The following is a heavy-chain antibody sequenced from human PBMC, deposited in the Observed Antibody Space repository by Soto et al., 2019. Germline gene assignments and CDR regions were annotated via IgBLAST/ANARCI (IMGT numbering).Heavy chain of an antibody. CDR1: GYSYTVYY. D-gene: IGHD3-3*01. CDR2: INPNSGGT. V-gene: IGHV1-2*02. CDR3: ARGYDLPDV. Sequence: ASVKGYCKAAGYSYTVYYVDWVRQATGQGLEWMGWINPNSGGTNYAQKFQGRVTMTRDTSISTAYMELSRLRSDDTAVYYCARGYDLPDVWGQGTTVTLSS. J-gene: IGHJ6*02.